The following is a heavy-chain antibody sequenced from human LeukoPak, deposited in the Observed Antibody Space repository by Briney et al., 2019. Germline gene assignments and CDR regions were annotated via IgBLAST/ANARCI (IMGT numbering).Heavy chain of an antibody. V-gene: IGHV3-13*01. CDR3: AREIRESPGNSYIGALDM. CDR1: GFTFHTYN. J-gene: IGHJ3*02. Sequence: PGGSLRLSCAASGFTFHTYNFHWVRQGIGKGLEWVSAIGTGGDTYYVDSVKGRFTIARDNGRNSLYLQMNNLRPGDTAVYYCAREIRESPGNSYIGALDMWGQGTMVTVSS. D-gene: IGHD2-15*01. CDR2: IGTGGDT.